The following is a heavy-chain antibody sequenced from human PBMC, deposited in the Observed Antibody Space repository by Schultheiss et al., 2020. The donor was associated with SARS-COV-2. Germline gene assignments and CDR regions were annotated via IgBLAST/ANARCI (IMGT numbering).Heavy chain of an antibody. D-gene: IGHD5-24*01. CDR2: ISSSSSYI. CDR1: GFTFDSSS. V-gene: IGHV3-21*04. CDR3: ARVGLERWLQLAGVGDYGMDV. Sequence: GGSLRLSCAASGFTFDSSSMNWVRQAPGKGLEWVSSISSSSSYIYYADSVKGRFTISRDNSKNTLYLQMNSLRAEDTAVYYCARVGLERWLQLAGVGDYGMDVWGQGTTVTVSS. J-gene: IGHJ6*02.